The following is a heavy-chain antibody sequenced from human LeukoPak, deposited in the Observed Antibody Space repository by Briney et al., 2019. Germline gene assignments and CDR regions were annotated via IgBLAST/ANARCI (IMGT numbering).Heavy chain of an antibody. V-gene: IGHV5-51*01. Sequence: GESLKISCKGSGYSFTSYWIGWVRQMPGKGLEWMGIIYPGGSDTRYSPSFQGQVTISADKSISTAYLQWSSLKASDTAMYYCARHPEDIVVVPAAQEVSYYYYMDVWGKGTTVTVSS. CDR2: IYPGGSDT. CDR3: ARHPEDIVVVPAAQEVSYYYYMDV. CDR1: GYSFTSYW. D-gene: IGHD2-2*01. J-gene: IGHJ6*03.